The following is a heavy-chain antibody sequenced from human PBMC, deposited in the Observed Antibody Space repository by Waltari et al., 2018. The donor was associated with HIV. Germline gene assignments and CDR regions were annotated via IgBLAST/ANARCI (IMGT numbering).Heavy chain of an antibody. J-gene: IGHJ4*02. V-gene: IGHV3-21*04. CDR1: GFTFRVYS. CDR2: INSSNSYI. D-gene: IGHD2-21*02. Sequence: EVHLVESGGGLVKPGGSLRLSCAASGFTFRVYSMTWGRQAPGKGLEWVSTINSSNSYIDYADSVRGRFTIARDNAKNSLFLQMDALRAEDTAFYYCARFDGGNSEVYHWGQGTLVTVSS. CDR3: ARFDGGNSEVYH.